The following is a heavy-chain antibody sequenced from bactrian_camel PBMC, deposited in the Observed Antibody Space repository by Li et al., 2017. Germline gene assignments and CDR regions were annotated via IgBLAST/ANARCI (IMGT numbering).Heavy chain of an antibody. CDR2: IYTGGAGT. D-gene: IGHD5*01. Sequence: QLVESGGGSVQAGGSLRLSCAASGYTFLPHNMAWFRQAPGKEREAVASIYTGGAGTCYADSVKGRFTISRDDAKNTVYLQMNSLRPEDTAMHYCAASLGKAYCHAAFFLSRQRPNFGYMGQGTQVTVS. J-gene: IGHJ4*01. V-gene: IGHV3S40*01. CDR1: GYTFLPHN.